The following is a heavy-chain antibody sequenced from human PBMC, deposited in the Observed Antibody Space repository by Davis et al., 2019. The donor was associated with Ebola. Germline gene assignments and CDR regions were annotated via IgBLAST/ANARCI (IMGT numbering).Heavy chain of an antibody. D-gene: IGHD6-6*01. CDR3: TSDSTANNSSSPNSYVDL. V-gene: IGHV3-9*01. J-gene: IGHJ5*02. CDR1: GSTIQAYG. CDR2: ISLNSGHN. Sequence: LSLSCAASGSTIQAYGMHLVRHAQGKGLGWVARISLNSGHNAYGDSVKGRFTISRDNGYNYVYLQMDRMRAEETALYYCTSDSTANNSSSPNSYVDLWGLGSLVTVSS.